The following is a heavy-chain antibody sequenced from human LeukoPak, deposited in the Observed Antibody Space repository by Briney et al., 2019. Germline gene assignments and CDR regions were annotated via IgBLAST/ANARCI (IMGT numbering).Heavy chain of an antibody. CDR3: AREMERRLTD. CDR2: IHPSGTT. Sequence: SETLSLTCAVSGFSISMGYYWVWIRQPAGQGLEWIGSIHPSGTTFYNSSPNSRVTMSIDAPKNQFSLRLSLVTAADTAVYFCAREMERRLTDWGQGTLVTVSS. J-gene: IGHJ4*02. V-gene: IGHV4-38-2*02. D-gene: IGHD1-1*01. CDR1: GFSISMGYY.